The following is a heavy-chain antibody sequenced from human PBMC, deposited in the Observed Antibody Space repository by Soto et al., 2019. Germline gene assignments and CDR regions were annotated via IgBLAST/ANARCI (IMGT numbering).Heavy chain of an antibody. D-gene: IGHD3-10*01. CDR3: AKDGHYYGSGNYYYYMDV. Sequence: EVQLVESGGGLVQPGRSLRLSCAASGFTFDDYAMHWVRQAPGKGLEWVSGISWNSGSIGYADSVKGRFTISRDNAKNSLYLEMNRLRAEDTALYYCAKDGHYYGSGNYYYYMDVWGKGTTVTVSS. J-gene: IGHJ6*03. CDR1: GFTFDDYA. V-gene: IGHV3-9*01. CDR2: ISWNSGSI.